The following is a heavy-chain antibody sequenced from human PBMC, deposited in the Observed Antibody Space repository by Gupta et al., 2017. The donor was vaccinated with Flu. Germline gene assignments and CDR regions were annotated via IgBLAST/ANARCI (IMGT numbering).Heavy chain of an antibody. J-gene: IGHJ6*02. V-gene: IGHV4-4*02. CDR1: GASVSSTAW. Sequence: QVQLRESGPGLVKPSGTLSLTCAVSGASVSSTAWWSWVRQSPGKGLEWIGETYHIGITSYNPSLKSRVTISLDKSENQFSLKLTSVTAADTAVYYCAKRHDGYRYDLDVWGQGTTVTVSS. CDR2: TYHIGIT. CDR3: AKRHDGYRYDLDV. D-gene: IGHD5-12*01.